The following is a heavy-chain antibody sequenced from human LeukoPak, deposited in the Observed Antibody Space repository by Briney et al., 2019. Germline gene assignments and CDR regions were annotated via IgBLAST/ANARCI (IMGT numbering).Heavy chain of an antibody. CDR3: ARDGMSMDFYYYYGMDV. CDR1: GGTFSSYA. V-gene: IGHV1-69*13. J-gene: IGHJ6*02. CDR2: IIPIFGTA. Sequence: EASVKVSCKASGGTFSSYAISWVRQAPGQGLEWMGGIIPIFGTANYAQKFQGRVTITADESTSTAYMELSSLRSEDTAVYYCARDGMSMDFYYYYGMDVWGQGTTVTVSS. D-gene: IGHD3/OR15-3a*01.